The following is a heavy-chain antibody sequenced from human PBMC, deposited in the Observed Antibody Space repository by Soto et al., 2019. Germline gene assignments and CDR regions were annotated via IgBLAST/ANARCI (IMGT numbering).Heavy chain of an antibody. J-gene: IGHJ5*02. D-gene: IGHD3-16*01. CDR2: IYYSGST. Sequence: QVQLQESGPGLVKPSQTLSLTCTVSGGSISSGGYYWSWIRQHPGKGLEWIGNIYYSGSTYYNPSLKSLITISVDTSKNQFSLKLSSVTAADTAVYYCARGPPYRPNWFDPWGQGTLVTVSS. CDR1: GGSISSGGYY. CDR3: ARGPPYRPNWFDP. V-gene: IGHV4-31*01.